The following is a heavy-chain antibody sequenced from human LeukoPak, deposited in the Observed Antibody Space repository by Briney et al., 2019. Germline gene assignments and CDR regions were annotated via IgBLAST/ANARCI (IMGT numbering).Heavy chain of an antibody. CDR1: GFTFSTSE. J-gene: IGHJ3*02. Sequence: GGSLRLSCAASGFTFSTSELHWVRQPTGKGLEWVSGIGAAGDTYYSDSVRGRFTISRENAKNSLYFEMNSLRAGDTAVYYCARGTRVVAGTHAFDIWGQGTVVTVSS. V-gene: IGHV3-13*04. CDR2: IGAAGDT. D-gene: IGHD6-19*01. CDR3: ARGTRVVAGTHAFDI.